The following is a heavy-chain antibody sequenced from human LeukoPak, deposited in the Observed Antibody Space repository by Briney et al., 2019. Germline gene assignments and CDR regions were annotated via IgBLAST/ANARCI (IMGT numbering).Heavy chain of an antibody. CDR3: TRNTVTVHFDY. Sequence: HSGRSLRLSCSASGFTFDDYAVSWFRQAPGNGLEWVGFIRSKAFGGTPEYAASVRGRFTISRDDSKSIAYLQMNSLKTEDTAVYYCTRNTVTVHFDYWSQGTLVTVSS. J-gene: IGHJ4*02. D-gene: IGHD4-17*01. CDR2: IRSKAFGGTP. CDR1: GFTFDDYA. V-gene: IGHV3-49*03.